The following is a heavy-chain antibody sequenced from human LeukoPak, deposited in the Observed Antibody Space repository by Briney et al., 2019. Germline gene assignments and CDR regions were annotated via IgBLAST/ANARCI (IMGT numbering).Heavy chain of an antibody. V-gene: IGHV3-30*18. CDR2: ISYDGSNK. J-gene: IGHJ6*02. Sequence: GRSLRLSCAASGFTFNNYDIHWVRQAPGKGLEWVAVISYDGSNKYYADSVKGRFTISRDNSKNTLYLQMNSLRAEDTAVYYCAKDRYYYGSSRGMDVWGQGTTVTVSS. CDR1: GFTFNNYD. D-gene: IGHD3-22*01. CDR3: AKDRYYYGSSRGMDV.